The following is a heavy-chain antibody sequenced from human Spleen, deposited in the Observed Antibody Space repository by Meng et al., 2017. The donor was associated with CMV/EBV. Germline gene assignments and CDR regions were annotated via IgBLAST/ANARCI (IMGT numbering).Heavy chain of an antibody. D-gene: IGHD2-2*01. Sequence: SGVSFSSYAMTWVRQAPGKGLEWVSAVSGSGGRRSYADSVKGRFTISRDNSKNTLNLQMNSLRANDTAVYYCAKGAGGYQLLDWLDPWGQGTLVTVSS. J-gene: IGHJ5*02. CDR3: AKGAGGYQLLDWLDP. CDR2: VSGSGGRR. CDR1: GVSFSSYA. V-gene: IGHV3-23*01.